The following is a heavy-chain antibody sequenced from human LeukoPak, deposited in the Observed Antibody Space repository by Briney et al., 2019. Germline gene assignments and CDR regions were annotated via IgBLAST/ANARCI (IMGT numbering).Heavy chain of an antibody. CDR3: ARDYDDFFDY. Sequence: PSQTLSLTCTVSGDSISSGGFYWGWIRQPAGKGLEWIGRIYNSGSTHYNPSLRSRVTISVDTSKNQFSLKLNSVTAADTAVYYCARDYDDFFDYWGQGTLVTVSS. V-gene: IGHV4-61*02. J-gene: IGHJ4*02. CDR2: IYNSGST. D-gene: IGHD5-12*01. CDR1: GDSISSGGFY.